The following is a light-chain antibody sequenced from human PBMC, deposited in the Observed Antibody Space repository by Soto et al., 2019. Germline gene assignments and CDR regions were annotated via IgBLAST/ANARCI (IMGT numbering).Light chain of an antibody. CDR3: QQSYRTPLT. J-gene: IGKJ4*01. Sequence: DIQMTQSPSSLSASVGDRVIITCRASQSLTSHLNWYQQKPGKAPKLLIYAASSLQSGVPSRFSGSGSGTDFTLTISSLQPEDFATYYCQQSYRTPLTFGGGTKVEIK. CDR2: AAS. CDR1: QSLTSH. V-gene: IGKV1-39*01.